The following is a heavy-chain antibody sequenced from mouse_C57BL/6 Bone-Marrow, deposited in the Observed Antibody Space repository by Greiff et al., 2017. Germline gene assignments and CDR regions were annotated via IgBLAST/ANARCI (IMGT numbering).Heavy chain of an antibody. Sequence: QVQLQQPGTELVKPGASVKLSCKASGYTFTSYWMHWVKQRPGQGLEWIGNINPSNGGTNYNEKFKSKATLTVDKSSSTAYMQLSRLPSENSAVYDCARCPLWVYSNCDDWGQGTTLTVSS. V-gene: IGHV1-53*01. CDR1: GYTFTSYW. CDR3: ARCPLWVYSNCDD. J-gene: IGHJ2*01. D-gene: IGHD2-5*01. CDR2: INPSNGGT.